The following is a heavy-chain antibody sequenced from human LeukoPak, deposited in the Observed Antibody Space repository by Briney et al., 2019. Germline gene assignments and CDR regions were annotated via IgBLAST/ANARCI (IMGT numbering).Heavy chain of an antibody. Sequence: GGSLRLSCAASGFTFSSYAMSWVRQAPGKGLEWVSSISGSGGSTYYADSVKGRFTISRDNSKNTLYLQMNSLRAEDTAVYYCAKGGSSGPPRDYFDYWGQGTLVTVSS. CDR3: AKGGSSGPPRDYFDY. CDR2: ISGSGGST. J-gene: IGHJ4*02. V-gene: IGHV3-23*01. D-gene: IGHD6-19*01. CDR1: GFTFSSYA.